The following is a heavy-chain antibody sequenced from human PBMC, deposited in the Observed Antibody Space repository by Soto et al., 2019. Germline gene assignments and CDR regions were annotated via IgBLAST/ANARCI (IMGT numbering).Heavy chain of an antibody. D-gene: IGHD6-19*01. Sequence: QVQLVQSGAEVKKPGSSVKVSCKASGGTFSSYAISWVRQAPGQGLEWMGGIIPIFGTANYAQKFQGRVTITADESTSTAYMELSSLRSEDTAVYYCAREVAVAGPMYYYYGMDVWGQWTTVTVSS. V-gene: IGHV1-69*01. J-gene: IGHJ6*02. CDR3: AREVAVAGPMYYYYGMDV. CDR2: IIPIFGTA. CDR1: GGTFSSYA.